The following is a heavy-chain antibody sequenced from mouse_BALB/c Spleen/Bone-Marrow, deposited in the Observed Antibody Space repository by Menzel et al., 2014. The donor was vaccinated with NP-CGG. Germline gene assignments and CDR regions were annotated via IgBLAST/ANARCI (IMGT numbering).Heavy chain of an antibody. CDR2: INPSGGYT. J-gene: IGHJ4*01. V-gene: IGHV1-4*01. CDR3: ARCYYGSSNAMDY. CDR1: GYTFTSYT. Sequence: QVQLKQSGAELARPGASVKMSCKASGYTFTSYTMHWVKQRPGQGLEWIGYINPSGGYTNYNQKFKDKATLTADKSSSTAYMQLSSLTSEDSAVYYCARCYYGSSNAMDYWGQGTSVTVSS. D-gene: IGHD1-1*01.